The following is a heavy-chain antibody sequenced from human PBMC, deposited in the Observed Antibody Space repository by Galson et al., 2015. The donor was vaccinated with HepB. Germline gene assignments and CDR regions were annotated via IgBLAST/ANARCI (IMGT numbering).Heavy chain of an antibody. D-gene: IGHD3-10*01. CDR2: INSDGRST. CDR1: GFTFSCYW. Sequence: SLRLSCAASGFTFSCYWMHWVRQAPGKGLVWVSRINSDGRSTSYADSVKGRFTISRDNAKNTMYLQMNSLRAEDTAVYYCARDQVLWFGSDEGGMDVWGQGTTVTVSS. V-gene: IGHV3-74*01. CDR3: ARDQVLWFGSDEGGMDV. J-gene: IGHJ6*02.